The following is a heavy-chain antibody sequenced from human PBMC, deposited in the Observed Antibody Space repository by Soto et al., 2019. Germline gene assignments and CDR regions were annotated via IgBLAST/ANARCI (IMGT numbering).Heavy chain of an antibody. D-gene: IGHD6-19*01. CDR1: GFTFSNAW. J-gene: IGHJ6*02. CDR3: TTGLPKWLVRPVYYYYYGMDV. Sequence: GGSLRLSCAASGFTFSNAWMNWVRQAPGKGLEWVGRIKSKTDGGTTDYAAPVKGRFTISRDDSKNTLYLQMNSLKTEVTAVYYCTTGLPKWLVRPVYYYYYGMDVWGQGTTVTVSS. CDR2: IKSKTDGGTT. V-gene: IGHV3-15*07.